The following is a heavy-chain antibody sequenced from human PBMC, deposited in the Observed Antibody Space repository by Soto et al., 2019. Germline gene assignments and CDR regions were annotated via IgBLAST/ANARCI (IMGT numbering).Heavy chain of an antibody. J-gene: IGHJ6*02. Sequence: SETLSLTCIVSGSCMTCTGCSWDWNGQPPGEGLEWIGTIYYGGNTYYNPSLKSRVTISVDTSKNQFSLELSSVTAADTAVYSCARHPGYCSGSSCYGYYTMDVWGQGTTVS. CDR3: ARHPGYCSGSSCYGYYTMDV. CDR1: GSCMTCTGCS. CDR2: IYYGGNT. D-gene: IGHD2-2*01. V-gene: IGHV4-39*01.